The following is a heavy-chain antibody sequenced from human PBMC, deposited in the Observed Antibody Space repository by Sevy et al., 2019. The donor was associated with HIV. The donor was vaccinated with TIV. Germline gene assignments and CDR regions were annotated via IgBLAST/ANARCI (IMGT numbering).Heavy chain of an antibody. D-gene: IGHD3-22*01. V-gene: IGHV4-31*03. Sequence: SETLSLTCTVSGGSISSGGYYWSWIRRHPGKGLEWIGYIYYSGSTYYNPSLKSRVTISVDTSKNQFSLKLSSVTAADTAVYYCARGRYYDSSGYYLDYWGQGTLVTVSS. CDR1: GGSISSGGYY. CDR3: ARGRYYDSSGYYLDY. J-gene: IGHJ4*02. CDR2: IYYSGST.